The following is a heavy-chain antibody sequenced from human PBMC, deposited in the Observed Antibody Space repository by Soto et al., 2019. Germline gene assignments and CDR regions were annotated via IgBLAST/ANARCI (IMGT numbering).Heavy chain of an antibody. CDR2: ISSSSSTI. CDR1: VFTFSSYS. D-gene: IGHD4-4*01. Sequence: VGSLRLSCASSVFTFSSYSMNCVRQAPGKGLEWVSYISSSSSTIYYADSVKGRFTISRDNAKNSLYLQMNSLRDEDTAVYYCARDLRGNTEHPDAFDIWGQGTMVTVSS. CDR3: ARDLRGNTEHPDAFDI. V-gene: IGHV3-48*02. J-gene: IGHJ3*02.